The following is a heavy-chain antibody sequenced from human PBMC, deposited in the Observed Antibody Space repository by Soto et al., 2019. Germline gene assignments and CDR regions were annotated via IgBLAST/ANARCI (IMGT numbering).Heavy chain of an antibody. CDR1: GFTFSSYA. J-gene: IGHJ6*02. V-gene: IGHV3-30-3*01. D-gene: IGHD2-15*01. Sequence: QVQLVESGGGVVQPGRSLRLSCAASGFTFSSYAMHWVRQAPGKGLEWVAVISYDGSNKYYADSVKGRFTISRDNSKNALYLQMNSLRAEDTAVYYCARDSPPRGRYGMDVWGQGTTFTVSS. CDR2: ISYDGSNK. CDR3: ARDSPPRGRYGMDV.